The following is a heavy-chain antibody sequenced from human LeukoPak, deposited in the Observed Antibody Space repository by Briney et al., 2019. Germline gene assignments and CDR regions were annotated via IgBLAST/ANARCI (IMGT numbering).Heavy chain of an antibody. CDR3: ARDPEGKVVGATGYFDY. V-gene: IGHV1-69*05. CDR2: IIPIFGTA. D-gene: IGHD1-26*01. J-gene: IGHJ4*02. CDR1: GGTFSSYA. Sequence: SVKVSCKASGGTFSSYAISWVRQAPGQGLEWMGGIIPIFGTANYAQKFQGRVTITTDESTSTAYMELSSLRSEDTAVYYCARDPEGKVVGATGYFDYWGQGTLVTVSS.